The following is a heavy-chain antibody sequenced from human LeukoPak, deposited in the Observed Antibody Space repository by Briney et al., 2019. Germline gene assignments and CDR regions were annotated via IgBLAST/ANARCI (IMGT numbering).Heavy chain of an antibody. CDR2: IYSGGFT. CDR1: GFSVSSNY. V-gene: IGHV3-53*01. Sequence: PGGSLRLSCAASGFSVSSNYMSWVRQAPGKGLEWLSVIYSGGFTHYADSVKGRFTISRDNSKNTLYLQMNSLKAEDTAVYYCARDSGYSSESAYWGQGTQVAVSS. CDR3: ARDSGYSSESAY. J-gene: IGHJ4*02. D-gene: IGHD4-23*01.